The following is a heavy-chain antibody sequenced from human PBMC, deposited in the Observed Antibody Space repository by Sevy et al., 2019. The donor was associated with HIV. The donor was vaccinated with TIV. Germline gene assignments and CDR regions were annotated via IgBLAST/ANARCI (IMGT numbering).Heavy chain of an antibody. CDR3: AGNHYGSAYYSY. CDR2: IYSSGTT. V-gene: IGHV3-66*01. D-gene: IGHD3-22*01. Sequence: GSLRLSCAASGFSVSSNYMTWVRQAPGKGLEWVSLIYSSGTTYYADSVEGRFSISRDNSKNTLYLQMNSLRAEDTAIYYCAGNHYGSAYYSYWGQGALVTVSS. J-gene: IGHJ4*02. CDR1: GFSVSSNY.